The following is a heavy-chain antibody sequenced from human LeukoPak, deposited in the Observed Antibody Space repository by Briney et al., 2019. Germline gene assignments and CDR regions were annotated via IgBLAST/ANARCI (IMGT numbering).Heavy chain of an antibody. Sequence: GGSPRLSCAASGFTFRSHAMSWVRQAPGKGLEWVSATSGSGGSTDYADSVKGRFTISRDNSKNTLYLQMTSLRAEDTAVYYCAKGGLYYDSSLQHWGQGTLVTVSS. J-gene: IGHJ1*01. V-gene: IGHV3-23*01. CDR2: TSGSGGST. CDR3: AKGGLYYDSSLQH. CDR1: GFTFRSHA. D-gene: IGHD3-22*01.